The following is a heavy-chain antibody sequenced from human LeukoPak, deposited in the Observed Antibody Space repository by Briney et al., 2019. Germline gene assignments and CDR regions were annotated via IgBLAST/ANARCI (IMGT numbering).Heavy chain of an antibody. V-gene: IGHV4-59*08. J-gene: IGHJ4*02. CDR2: IYHSGST. Sequence: SETLSLTCTVSGVSISSYHWSWIRQPPGKGLEWIGYIYHSGSTNYNPPLKSRVPISVETSKNQFSLRLRSVTAADTAVYYCARHIPGNPYFDYWGQGTLVTVSS. CDR3: ARHIPGNPYFDY. CDR1: GVSISSYH. D-gene: IGHD2/OR15-2a*01.